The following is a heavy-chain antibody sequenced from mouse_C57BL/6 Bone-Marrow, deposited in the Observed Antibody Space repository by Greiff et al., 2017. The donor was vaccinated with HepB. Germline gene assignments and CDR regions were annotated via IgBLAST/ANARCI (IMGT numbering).Heavy chain of an antibody. CDR2: IDPSDSYT. CDR3: ARPSMVTTLYYYAMDY. V-gene: IGHV1-59*01. J-gene: IGHJ4*01. CDR1: GYTFTSYW. Sequence: QVQLQQPGAELVRPGTSVKLSCKASGYTFTSYWMHWVKQRPGQGLEWIGVIDPSDSYTNYNQKFKGKATLTVDTSSSTAYMQLSSLTSEDSAVYYCARPSMVTTLYYYAMDYWGQGTSVTVSS. D-gene: IGHD2-1*01.